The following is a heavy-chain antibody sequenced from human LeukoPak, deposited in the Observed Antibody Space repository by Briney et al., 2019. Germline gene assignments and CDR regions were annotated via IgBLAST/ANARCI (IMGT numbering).Heavy chain of an antibody. CDR3: ARDWRYCSGGSCYRYYYYGMDV. CDR2: IYYSGST. CDR1: GGSISSYY. Sequence: SETLSLTCTVSGGSISSYYWSWIRQPPGKGLEWIGYIYYSGSTNYNPSLKSRVTISVDTSKNQFSLKLSSVTAADTAVYYCARDWRYCSGGSCYRYYYYGMDVWGQGTTVTVSS. J-gene: IGHJ6*02. D-gene: IGHD2-15*01. V-gene: IGHV4-59*01.